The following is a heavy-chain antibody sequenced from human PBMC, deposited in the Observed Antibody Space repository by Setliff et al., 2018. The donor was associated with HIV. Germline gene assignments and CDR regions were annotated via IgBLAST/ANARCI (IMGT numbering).Heavy chain of an antibody. V-gene: IGHV4-34*01. CDR2: VNHSGGT. D-gene: IGHD2-15*01. CDR1: GGSFSTYY. Sequence: SETLSLTCAVYGGSFSTYYWSWIRQSPGKRLEWLGEVNHSGGTNYNPSLKRRLIISSDASKNQFSLRLKPVTAADTAVYFCARRILRSAFDFWGHGTLVTVSS. J-gene: IGHJ4*01. CDR3: ARRILRSAFDF.